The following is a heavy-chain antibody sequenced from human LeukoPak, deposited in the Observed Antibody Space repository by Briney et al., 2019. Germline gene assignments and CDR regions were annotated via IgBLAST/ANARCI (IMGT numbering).Heavy chain of an antibody. CDR3: ARDLSRYYYGMDV. Sequence: GGSLRLSCAASGFTFSGYYMSWIRQAPGKGLEWVSYISSSGSTIYYADSVKGRFTISRDNAKNSLYLQMNSLRAEDTAVYYCARDLSRYYYGMDVWGQGTTVTVSS. CDR1: GFTFSGYY. CDR2: ISSSGSTI. V-gene: IGHV3-11*01. J-gene: IGHJ6*02.